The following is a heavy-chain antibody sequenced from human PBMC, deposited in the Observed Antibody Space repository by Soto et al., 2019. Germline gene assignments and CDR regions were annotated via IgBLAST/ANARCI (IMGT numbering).Heavy chain of an antibody. CDR3: ARDGTLYDSSGYYYLY. D-gene: IGHD3-22*01. V-gene: IGHV1-69*13. CDR1: GGTFSRYA. CDR2: IIPMFGTA. Sequence: SVKVSCKASGGTFSRYAINWVRQAPGQGLEWMGGIIPMFGTANYAQKFQGRVTITADESTNTGYMELGSLISEDTAVYYCARDGTLYDSSGYYYLYWGQGTLVTVSS. J-gene: IGHJ4*02.